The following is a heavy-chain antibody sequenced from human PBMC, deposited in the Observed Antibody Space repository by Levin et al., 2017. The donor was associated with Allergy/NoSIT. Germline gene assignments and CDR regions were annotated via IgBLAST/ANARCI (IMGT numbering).Heavy chain of an antibody. CDR2: ISEDGSNK. V-gene: IGHV3-30*04. CDR1: GFIFSSKA. J-gene: IGHJ4*02. D-gene: IGHD6-19*01. CDR3: ARGSDPGWGIDY. Sequence: SCAASGFIFSSKAMHWVRQAPGKGLEWVADISEDGSNKNYADSVKGRFTISRDTSKSTLYLQMDSLRVEDTAVYYCARGSDPGWGIDYWGQGTLVTVSS.